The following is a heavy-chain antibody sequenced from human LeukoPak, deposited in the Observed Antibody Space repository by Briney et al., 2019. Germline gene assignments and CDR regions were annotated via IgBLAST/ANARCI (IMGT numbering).Heavy chain of an antibody. CDR3: ARDLITLGPWNQYYFDY. V-gene: IGHV4-39*07. CDR2: IYYSGST. D-gene: IGHD1-14*01. Sequence: SETLSLTCTVSGGSISSSSYYWGWIRQPPGKGLEWIGSIYYSGSTYYNPSLKSRVTISVDTSKNQFSLKLSSVTAADTAVYYCARDLITLGPWNQYYFDYWGQGTLVTISS. J-gene: IGHJ4*02. CDR1: GGSISSSSYY.